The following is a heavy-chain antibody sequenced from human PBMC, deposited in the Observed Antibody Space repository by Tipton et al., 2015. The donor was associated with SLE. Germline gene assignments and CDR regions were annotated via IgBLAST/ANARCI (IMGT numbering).Heavy chain of an antibody. D-gene: IGHD2-15*01. CDR3: ARDSNDAFDI. CDR2: INHTGST. Sequence: LRLSCAVYGGSFTCYYWTWIRQPPGKGLEWIGEINHTGSTNYNPSLKSRVTISVDTSKNQFSLKLNSVTAADTAVYYCARDSNDAFDIWGQGTMVTVSS. J-gene: IGHJ3*02. V-gene: IGHV4-34*01. CDR1: GGSFTCYY.